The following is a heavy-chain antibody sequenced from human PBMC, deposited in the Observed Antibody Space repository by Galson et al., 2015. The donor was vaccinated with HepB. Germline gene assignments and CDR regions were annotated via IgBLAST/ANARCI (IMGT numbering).Heavy chain of an antibody. Sequence: SVKVSCKASGYTFTSYYMHWVRQAPGQGLEWMGIINPSGGSTSYAQKFQGRVTMTRDTSTSTVYMELSSLRSEDTAVYYCARDWGGYYYGSGTNPDYWGQGTLVTVSS. J-gene: IGHJ4*02. CDR3: ARDWGGYYYGSGTNPDY. CDR2: INPSGGST. D-gene: IGHD3-10*01. CDR1: GYTFTSYY. V-gene: IGHV1-46*01.